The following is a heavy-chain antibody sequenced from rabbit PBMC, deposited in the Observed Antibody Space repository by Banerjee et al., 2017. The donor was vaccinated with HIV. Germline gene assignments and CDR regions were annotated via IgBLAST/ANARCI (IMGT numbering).Heavy chain of an antibody. V-gene: IGHV1S40*01. J-gene: IGHJ6*01. CDR3: ARSSNALYDMDL. CDR2: IDTGSGST. D-gene: IGHD1-1*01. Sequence: QSLEESGGDLVKPEASLTLTCTASGFSFSASDYMCWVRQAPGKGLEWIGCIDTGSGSTWYASWAKGRFTISKTSSTTVTLQMTSLTAADTATYFCARSSNALYDMDLWGPGTLVTVS. CDR1: GFSFSASDY.